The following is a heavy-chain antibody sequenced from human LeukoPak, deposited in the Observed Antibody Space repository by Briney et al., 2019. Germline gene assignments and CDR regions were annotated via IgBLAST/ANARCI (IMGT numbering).Heavy chain of an antibody. D-gene: IGHD1-7*01. CDR2: ISSSRSDI. CDR1: GFTFSNYI. Sequence: GGSLRLSCTTSGFTFSNYIMNWVRQAPGKGLEWVSAISSSRSDIYYADSVEGRFTISRDNDKNSLFLQMNSLRVEDTAVYYCVRQDGTYWSQGTLVTVSS. V-gene: IGHV3-21*04. J-gene: IGHJ4*02. CDR3: VRQDGTY.